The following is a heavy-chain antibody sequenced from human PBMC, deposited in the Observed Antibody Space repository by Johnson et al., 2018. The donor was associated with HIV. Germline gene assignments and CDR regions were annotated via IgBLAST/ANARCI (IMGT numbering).Heavy chain of an antibody. V-gene: IGHV3-7*01. D-gene: IGHD1-7*01. CDR1: GFTFSSYW. Sequence: EVLLLESGGGLVQPGGSLRLSCVVSGFTFSSYWMSWVRQAPGKGLEWVANIKQDGSEKYYVDSVKGRFTISRDNAKNSLYLQMNSLRAEDTAVYYCARSATGTTADAFDIWGQGTMVTVSS. J-gene: IGHJ3*02. CDR3: ARSATGTTADAFDI. CDR2: IKQDGSEK.